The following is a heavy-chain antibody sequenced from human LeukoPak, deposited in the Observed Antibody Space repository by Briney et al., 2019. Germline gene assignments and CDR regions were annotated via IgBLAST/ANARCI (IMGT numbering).Heavy chain of an antibody. CDR2: INDSGST. D-gene: IGHD5-18*01. Sequence: SETLSLTCAVYGVSFRGYFWNWIRQSPGKGLEWIGEINDSGSTNYNPSLKSRGTISVDTSKNQFSLNLSSVTAADTAVFYCARVRRYSHGLFDYWGQGTLVTVSS. V-gene: IGHV4-34*01. CDR1: GVSFRGYF. J-gene: IGHJ4*02. CDR3: ARVRRYSHGLFDY.